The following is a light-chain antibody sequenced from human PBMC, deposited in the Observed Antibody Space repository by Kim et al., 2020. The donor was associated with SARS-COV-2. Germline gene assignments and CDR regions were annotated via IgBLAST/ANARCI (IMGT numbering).Light chain of an antibody. CDR3: QQYYSAPRT. J-gene: IGKJ4*01. CDR1: HTVLYNSNNKNY. V-gene: IGKV4-1*01. Sequence: ATINCKSTHTVLYNSNNKNYLAWYQQKPGQPPKWLIYWASTRESGVPDRFSGSGSGTDFTLTISSLQAEDVAVYYCQQYYSAPRTFGGGTKVDIK. CDR2: WAS.